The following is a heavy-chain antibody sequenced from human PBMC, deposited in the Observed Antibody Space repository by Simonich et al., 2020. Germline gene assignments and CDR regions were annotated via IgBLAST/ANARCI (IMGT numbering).Heavy chain of an antibody. V-gene: IGHV3-13*01. Sequence: EVQLVESGGGLVQPGGSLRLSCAASGFTFSSYDRHWVRQAKGQCLGGVSAIGTAGDTYSPGSVKGRFTISRENANNSLYLQMNSLRAGDTAVYYCARGGYSGSYNWFDPWGQGTLVTVSS. J-gene: IGHJ5*02. CDR2: IGTAGDT. CDR1: GFTFSSYD. D-gene: IGHD1-26*01. CDR3: ARGGYSGSYNWFDP.